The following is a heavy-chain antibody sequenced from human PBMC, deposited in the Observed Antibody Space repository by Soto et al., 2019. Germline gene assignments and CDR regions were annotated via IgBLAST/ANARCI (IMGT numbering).Heavy chain of an antibody. V-gene: IGHV3-21*01. CDR1: RITLRSYG. Sequence: GSMRLSXAASRITLRSYGMSWVRQAQGKGLEWVASITSDSSDIYYEDSVKGRFTISRDNGENSLYLQMTSLGAEDTGVYYCATTYCSGGYCFSSEYWGQGVLVTVSS. D-gene: IGHD2-15*01. CDR3: ATTYCSGGYCFSSEY. CDR2: ITSDSSDI. J-gene: IGHJ4*02.